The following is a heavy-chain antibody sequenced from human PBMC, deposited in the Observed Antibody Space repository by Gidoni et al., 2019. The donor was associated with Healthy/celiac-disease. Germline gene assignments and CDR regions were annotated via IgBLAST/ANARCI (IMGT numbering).Heavy chain of an antibody. CDR2: IGGGEVDT. D-gene: IGHD3-3*01. Sequence: EVQLVASGGGLVQPGGSLGLSCATSGFTFSTDAMSWVSQVPGKGLGGVSAIGGGEVDTYYADYVKGRFTISRDNSKNTLYLQMNSLRAEDTAVYYCARDRGGSGYSPIDYWGQGTLVTVSS. CDR3: ARDRGGSGYSPIDY. J-gene: IGHJ4*02. CDR1: GFTFSTDA. V-gene: IGHV3-23*04.